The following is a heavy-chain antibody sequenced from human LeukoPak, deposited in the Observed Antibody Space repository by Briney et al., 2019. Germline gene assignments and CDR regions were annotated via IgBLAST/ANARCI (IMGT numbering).Heavy chain of an antibody. CDR3: ARGRFLEWFPFDY. V-gene: IGHV1-8*01. CDR2: MSPNSGIT. J-gene: IGHJ4*02. CDR1: GYTFTSYD. D-gene: IGHD3-3*01. Sequence: ASVKVSCKASGYTFTSYDINWVRQATGQGLEWMGWMSPNSGITGYAQKFQGRVTMTRNTSISTAYMELSSLRSEDTAVYYCARGRFLEWFPFDYWGQGTLVTVSS.